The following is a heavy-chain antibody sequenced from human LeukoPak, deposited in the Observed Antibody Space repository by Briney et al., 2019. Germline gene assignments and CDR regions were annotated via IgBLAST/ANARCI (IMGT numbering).Heavy chain of an antibody. Sequence: SETLSLTCTVSGYSTSSAYYWGWIRQPPGKGLEWIATISHTGISYYNPSLKSRVTISVDTSKNHFSLRLTSVTAADTALYYCARPYSNWAYDAFDIWGQGTMVTVSS. CDR3: ARPYSNWAYDAFDI. J-gene: IGHJ3*02. CDR2: ISHTGIS. D-gene: IGHD7-27*01. V-gene: IGHV4-38-2*02. CDR1: GYSTSSAYY.